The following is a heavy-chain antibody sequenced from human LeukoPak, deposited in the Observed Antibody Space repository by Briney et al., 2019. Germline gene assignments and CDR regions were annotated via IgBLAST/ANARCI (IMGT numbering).Heavy chain of an antibody. CDR3: AKEDRVGMDSSSWSYFDY. CDR1: GFTFSSYA. V-gene: IGHV3-23*01. Sequence: GGSLRLSCAASGFTFSSYAMSWVRQAPGKGLEWVSAISSGGSTYYADSVKGRFTISRDNSKNTLYLQMNSLRAEDTAVYYCAKEDRVGMDSSSWSYFDYWGQGTLVTISS. CDR2: ISSGGST. J-gene: IGHJ4*02. D-gene: IGHD6-13*01.